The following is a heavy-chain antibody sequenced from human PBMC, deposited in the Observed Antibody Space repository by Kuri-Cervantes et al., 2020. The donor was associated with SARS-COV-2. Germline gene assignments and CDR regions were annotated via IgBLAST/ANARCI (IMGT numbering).Heavy chain of an antibody. CDR1: GFIFISHS. CDR3: ATPAPEYGGNSEGWVF. J-gene: IGHJ4*02. V-gene: IGHV3-48*01. CDR2: ISSSSSTI. D-gene: IGHD4-23*01. Sequence: GGSRRLSCAASGFIFISHSMNWVRQAPGKGLEWVSYISSSSSTIYYADSVKGRFTISRDNAKNSLYLQMNSLRAEDTAVYYCATPAPEYGGNSEGWVFWGQGTLVTVSS.